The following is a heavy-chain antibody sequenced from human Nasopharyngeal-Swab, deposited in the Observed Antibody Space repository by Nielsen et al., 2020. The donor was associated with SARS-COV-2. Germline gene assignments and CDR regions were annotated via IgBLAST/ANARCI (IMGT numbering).Heavy chain of an antibody. Sequence: SETLSLTCTVSGGSISSYYWSWIRQPPGKGLEWIGYIYYSGSTNYNPSLKSRVTISVDTSKNQFSLKLSSVTAADTAVYYCARAPDGYNWKPDAFDIWGQGTMVTVSS. V-gene: IGHV4-59*01. CDR3: ARAPDGYNWKPDAFDI. CDR2: IYYSGST. CDR1: GGSISSYY. D-gene: IGHD5-24*01. J-gene: IGHJ3*02.